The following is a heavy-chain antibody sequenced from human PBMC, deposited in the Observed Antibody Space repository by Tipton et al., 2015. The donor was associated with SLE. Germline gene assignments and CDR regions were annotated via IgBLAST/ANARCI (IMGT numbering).Heavy chain of an antibody. Sequence: SLRLSCAASGFTLSDYYMYWIRQAPGKGLEWVSFMSYSGSIIYYADSVRGRFTISRDNAKNSVYLQMNSLRAEDTAVYYCARQQRGNYGMDVWGQGTTVTVSS. CDR2: MSYSGSII. J-gene: IGHJ6*02. D-gene: IGHD6-13*01. V-gene: IGHV3-11*01. CDR1: GFTLSDYY. CDR3: ARQQRGNYGMDV.